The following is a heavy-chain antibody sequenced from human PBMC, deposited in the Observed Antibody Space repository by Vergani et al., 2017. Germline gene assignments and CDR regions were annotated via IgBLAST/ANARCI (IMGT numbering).Heavy chain of an antibody. Sequence: QVQLQQWGAGLLKPSETLSLTCAVYGGSFSGYYWSWIRQPPGKGLEWIGENNHSGSTNYNPSLKSRVTISVDTSKNQFSLKLSSVTAADTAVYYCARGSRQIYSSGWFPDYWGQGTLVTVSS. J-gene: IGHJ4*02. CDR2: NNHSGST. D-gene: IGHD6-19*01. CDR3: ARGSRQIYSSGWFPDY. V-gene: IGHV4-34*01. CDR1: GGSFSGYY.